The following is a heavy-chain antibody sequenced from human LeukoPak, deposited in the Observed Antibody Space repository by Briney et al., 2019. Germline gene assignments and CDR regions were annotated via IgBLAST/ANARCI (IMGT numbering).Heavy chain of an antibody. CDR1: GGSISSGGYY. D-gene: IGHD3-10*01. CDR2: IYYSGST. CDR3: AVGRRYYYGSGSYYYWNYYFDY. V-gene: IGHV4-31*03. Sequence: PSETLSLTCTVSGGSISSGGYYWSWIRQHPGKGLEWIGYIYYSGSTYYNPSLKSRVTISVDTSKNQFSLKLSSVTAADTAVYYCAVGRRYYYGSGSYYYWNYYFDYWGQGTLVTVSS. J-gene: IGHJ4*02.